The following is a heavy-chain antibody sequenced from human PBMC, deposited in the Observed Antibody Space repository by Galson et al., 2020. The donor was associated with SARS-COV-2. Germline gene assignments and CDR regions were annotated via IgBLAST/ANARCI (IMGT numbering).Heavy chain of an antibody. CDR2: INHGGST. CDR3: ARGHRGVVPPVLGLGPYYSYFYMDV. V-gene: IGHV4-34*01. J-gene: IGHJ6*03. Sequence: SETLSLTCAVYGGSFSGYYWSWIRQAPGKGLEWIGEINHGGSTNYNPSVKSRVTISVDTSKNQFSLRLRSVTAADTAVYYCARGHRGVVPPVLGLGPYYSYFYMDVWGKGTTVTVSS. CDR1: GGSFSGYY. D-gene: IGHD2-2*01.